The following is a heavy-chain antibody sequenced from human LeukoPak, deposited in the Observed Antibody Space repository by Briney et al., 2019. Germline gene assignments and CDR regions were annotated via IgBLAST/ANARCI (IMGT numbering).Heavy chain of an antibody. CDR3: ARGVSWWFDP. J-gene: IGHJ5*02. V-gene: IGHV1-46*01. CDR1: AYTLTSYY. Sequence: ASVKVSCKESAYTLTSYYMHGVRQAPGQGLEWMGIISPSGASTTYAQNFQGRVTMTRDTSISTAYMELSRLRSDDTAVYYCARGVSWWFDPWGQGTLVTVSS. D-gene: IGHD6-13*01. CDR2: ISPSGAST.